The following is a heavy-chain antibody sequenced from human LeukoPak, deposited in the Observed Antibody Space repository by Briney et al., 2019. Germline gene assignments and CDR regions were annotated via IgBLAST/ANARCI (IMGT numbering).Heavy chain of an antibody. Sequence: KSGGSLRLSCAASGFTFGTYWMHWVRQVPGQGLLWVSRINSGGTNIAYAGSVKGRFTISRDNAENTLYLHMHSLRAEDTAIYYCAREGYTYGSDSFDIWGQGTMVTVSA. CDR2: INSGGTNI. D-gene: IGHD3-10*01. CDR3: AREGYTYGSDSFDI. J-gene: IGHJ3*02. CDR1: GFTFGTYW. V-gene: IGHV3-74*01.